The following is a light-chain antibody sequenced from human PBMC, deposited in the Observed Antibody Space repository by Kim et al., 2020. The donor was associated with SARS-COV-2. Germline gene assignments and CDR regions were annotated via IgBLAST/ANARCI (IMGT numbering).Light chain of an antibody. CDR2: WAS. V-gene: IGKV4-1*01. CDR3: QQSYGAPLT. J-gene: IGKJ4*01. Sequence: DIVMTQSPDSLAVSLGERATINCKSSQSVLSTSDNKNYLAWYQQKPGQAPKLLIYWASTRESGVPDRFGGSGSGTDFTLSISSLQAEDVAVYYCQQSYGAPLTFGGGTKVDI. CDR1: QSVLSTSDNKNY.